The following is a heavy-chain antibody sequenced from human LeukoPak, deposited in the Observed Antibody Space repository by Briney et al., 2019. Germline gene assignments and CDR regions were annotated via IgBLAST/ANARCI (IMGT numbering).Heavy chain of an antibody. CDR1: GFTFSSYS. Sequence: PGGSLRLSCAASGFTFSSYSMNWVRQAPGKGLEWVSFISSSGTYIYYADSVKGRFTISRDNAKNSLYLQMSSLRAEDTAVYYCAAVAGTYWGQGTLVTVSS. V-gene: IGHV3-21*01. J-gene: IGHJ4*02. CDR2: ISSSGTYI. CDR3: AAVAGTY. D-gene: IGHD6-19*01.